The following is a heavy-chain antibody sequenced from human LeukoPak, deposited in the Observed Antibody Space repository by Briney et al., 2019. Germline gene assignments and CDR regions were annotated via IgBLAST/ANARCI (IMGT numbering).Heavy chain of an antibody. J-gene: IGHJ6*02. CDR1: GGSFSGYY. D-gene: IGHD3-16*01. V-gene: IGHV4-34*01. CDR3: ASSTYGPDYYYYYGMDV. Sequence: SETLSLTRAVYGGSFSGYYWSWIRQPPGKGLEWIGEINHSGSTNYNPSLKSRVTISVDTSKNQFSLKLSSVTAADTAVYYCASSTYGPDYYYYYGMDVWGQGTTVTVSS. CDR2: INHSGST.